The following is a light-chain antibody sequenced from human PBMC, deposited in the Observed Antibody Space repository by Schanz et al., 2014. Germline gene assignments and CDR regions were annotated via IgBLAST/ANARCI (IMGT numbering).Light chain of an antibody. CDR1: SSDIGAYRY. J-gene: IGLJ2*01. V-gene: IGLV2-14*01. CDR3: SSYTSSSTPVV. CDR2: DVS. Sequence: QSALTQPASVSGSAGQSITISCTGTSSDIGAYRYVSWYQQHPGKAPQLMIYDVSNRPSGVSNRFSGSKSGNTASLTISGLQAEDEADYYCSSYTSSSTPVVFGGGTKLTVL.